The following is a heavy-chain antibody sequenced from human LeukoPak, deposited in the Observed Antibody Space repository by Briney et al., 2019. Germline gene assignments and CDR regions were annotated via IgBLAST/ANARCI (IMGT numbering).Heavy chain of an antibody. CDR2: INPSGGST. V-gene: IGHV1-46*01. D-gene: IGHD6-19*01. CDR3: ARGIGLDDY. CDR1: GYTFTNYY. J-gene: IGHJ4*02. Sequence: GASVKVSCKASGYTFTNYYIHWVRQAPGQGLEWMGIINPSGGSTNYGQKFQGRVTMTRDTSTSTVYMELSSLTSEDTAVYYCARGIGLDDYWGQGTLVTVSS.